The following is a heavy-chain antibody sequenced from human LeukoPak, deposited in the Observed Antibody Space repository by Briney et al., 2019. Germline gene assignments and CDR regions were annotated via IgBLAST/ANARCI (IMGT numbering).Heavy chain of an antibody. CDR1: GGSISTYY. V-gene: IGHV4-59*08. CDR3: ARQGTAGVFDY. D-gene: IGHD1/OR15-1a*01. Sequence: SETLSLTCTVSGGSISTYYWSWIRQPPGKGLEWIGYIYYSGSTNYNPALKSRVTISIDTSKNQFSLKLSSVTAADTAVYYCARQGTAGVFDYWGLGTLVTVSS. CDR2: IYYSGST. J-gene: IGHJ4*02.